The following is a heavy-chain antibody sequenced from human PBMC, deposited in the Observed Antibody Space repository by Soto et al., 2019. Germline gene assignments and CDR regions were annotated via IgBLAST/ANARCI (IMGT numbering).Heavy chain of an antibody. Sequence: EVQLVESGGGLGQPGGSLRLSCAASGFTFSTYWMSWVRQAPGQGLQWVANIKQDGTETHYVESVKGRFTISRDNAKNSVFLQMNSLGVEDTAVYYCAREANLGYWGQGTLVTVSS. CDR2: IKQDGTET. CDR3: AREANLGY. CDR1: GFTFSTYW. V-gene: IGHV3-7*01. J-gene: IGHJ4*02. D-gene: IGHD3-16*01.